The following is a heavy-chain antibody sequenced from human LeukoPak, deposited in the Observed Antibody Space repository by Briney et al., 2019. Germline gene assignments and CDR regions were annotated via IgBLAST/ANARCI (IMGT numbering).Heavy chain of an antibody. J-gene: IGHJ4*02. V-gene: IGHV3-9*01. Sequence: PGGSLRLSCAASGFTFDDYAMHWVRQAPGKGLEWVSGISWNSGSIGYADSVKGRFTISRDNAKNSLYLQTNSLRAEDTALYYCAKDMEDTAMAATFDYWGQGTLVTVSS. D-gene: IGHD5-18*01. CDR3: AKDMEDTAMAATFDY. CDR1: GFTFDDYA. CDR2: ISWNSGSI.